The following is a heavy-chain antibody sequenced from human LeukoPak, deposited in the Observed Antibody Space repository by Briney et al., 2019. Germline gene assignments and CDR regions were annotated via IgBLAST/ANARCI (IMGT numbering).Heavy chain of an antibody. J-gene: IGHJ4*02. CDR2: ISGSGDST. D-gene: IGHD3-10*01. Sequence: PGGSLRLSCAASGFTFGTYAMTWVRQAPGKGLEWASSISGSGDSTYYADSVKGWFTVSRDNSKNTLYLQMNSLRAEDTAVYYCAKSPGRYYGSGSYGYFDYWGQGTLVTVSS. V-gene: IGHV3-23*01. CDR1: GFTFGTYA. CDR3: AKSPGRYYGSGSYGYFDY.